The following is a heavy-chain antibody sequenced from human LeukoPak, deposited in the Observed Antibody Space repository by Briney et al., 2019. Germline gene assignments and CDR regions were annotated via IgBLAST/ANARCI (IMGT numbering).Heavy chain of an antibody. Sequence: GGSLRLSCAASEFTFSSHDMHWVRQVPGEGLEWVSAIAHAGKTFYADSVKGRFTISRENAKNSLYLQMNSLRVEDTAVYYCTRGGCGTSWHYFDLWGRGTLVTVSS. CDR3: TRGGCGTSWHYFDL. D-gene: IGHD6-13*01. V-gene: IGHV3-13*01. J-gene: IGHJ2*01. CDR2: IAHAGKT. CDR1: EFTFSSHD.